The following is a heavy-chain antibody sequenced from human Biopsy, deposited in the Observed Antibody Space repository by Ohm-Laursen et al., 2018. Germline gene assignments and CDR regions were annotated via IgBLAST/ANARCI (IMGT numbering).Heavy chain of an antibody. CDR3: AKQGATILSSFDS. CDR2: ITSSGGST. V-gene: IGHV3-23*01. CDR1: GFNFNDYY. J-gene: IGHJ5*01. D-gene: IGHD3-9*01. Sequence: GSLRLSCTASGFNFNDYYMTWIRQAPGKGLEWVSTITSSGGSTYFADSVKGRFTISRDNSKNRLYLQMNSLRGEDTAVYYCAKQGATILSSFDSWGQGTLVTVSS.